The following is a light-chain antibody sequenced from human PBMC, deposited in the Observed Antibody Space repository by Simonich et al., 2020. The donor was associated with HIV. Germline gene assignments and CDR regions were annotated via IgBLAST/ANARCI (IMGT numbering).Light chain of an antibody. J-gene: IGLJ2*01. CDR2: EVS. V-gene: IGLV2-8*01. Sequence: QSALTQPPSASGSPGQSVTISCTGTSSDVGGSNYVSWYQQHPGKAPKLMIYEVSKRPSGVPDRFSGSKSGNTASLTVSGLHAEDESDYYCSSYAGSNNLVFGGGTKLTVL. CDR1: SSDVGGSNY. CDR3: SSYAGSNNLV.